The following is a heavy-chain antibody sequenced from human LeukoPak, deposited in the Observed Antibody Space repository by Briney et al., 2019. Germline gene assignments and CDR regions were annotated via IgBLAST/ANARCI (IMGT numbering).Heavy chain of an antibody. Sequence: PGRSLRLSCAASGFTYSSYGMHWVRQVPGKGLEWVAVIWYDGSNKYYADSVKGRFTISRDNSKNTLYLQMNSLRAEDTAVYYCARDRAAAGEYYFDYWGQGTLVTVSS. CDR1: GFTYSSYG. D-gene: IGHD6-13*01. J-gene: IGHJ4*02. CDR3: ARDRAAAGEYYFDY. CDR2: IWYDGSNK. V-gene: IGHV3-33*01.